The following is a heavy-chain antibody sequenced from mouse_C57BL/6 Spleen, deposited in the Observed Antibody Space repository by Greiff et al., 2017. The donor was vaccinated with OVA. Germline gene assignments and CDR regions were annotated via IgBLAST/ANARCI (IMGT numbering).Heavy chain of an antibody. V-gene: IGHV1-52*01. CDR3: AREITTVVARYCYFDV. J-gene: IGHJ1*03. Sequence: QVQLQQPGAELVRPGSSVKLSCKASGYTFTSYWMHWVKQRPIQGLEWIGNIDPSDSGTHYNQKFKDKATLTVDKSSSTAYMELSSLTSEASAVYCCAREITTVVARYCYFDVWGTGTTVTVSS. CDR1: GYTFTSYW. CDR2: IDPSDSGT. D-gene: IGHD1-1*01.